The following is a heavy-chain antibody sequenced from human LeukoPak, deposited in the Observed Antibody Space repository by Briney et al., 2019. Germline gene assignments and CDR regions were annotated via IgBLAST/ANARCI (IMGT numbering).Heavy chain of an antibody. CDR3: AKHLHLWASFDS. V-gene: IGHV3-7*03. J-gene: IGHJ4*02. CDR1: GFTFSTYW. CDR2: MRRDGNEI. Sequence: GGSLRLSCSASGFTFSTYWMSWVRQAPGKGLEWVANMRRDGNEIYYLDSVRGRFTISRDNAKNSLYLHMTSLRAEDTAIYYCAKHLHLWASFDSWGQGTLVTVSS. D-gene: IGHD5-18*01.